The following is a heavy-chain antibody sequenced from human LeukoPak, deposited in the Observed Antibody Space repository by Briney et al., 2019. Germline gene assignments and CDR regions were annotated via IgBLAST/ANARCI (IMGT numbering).Heavy chain of an antibody. V-gene: IGHV3-30*18. Sequence: GRSLRLSCAASGFTFSSYGMHWVRQAPGKGLEWVAVISYDGSNKYYADSVKGRFTISRDNSKNTLYLQMNSLRAEDTAVYYCAKDIPVSRSGYDSFDYWGQGTLVTVSS. CDR3: AKDIPVSRSGYDSFDY. D-gene: IGHD5-12*01. J-gene: IGHJ4*02. CDR1: GFTFSSYG. CDR2: ISYDGSNK.